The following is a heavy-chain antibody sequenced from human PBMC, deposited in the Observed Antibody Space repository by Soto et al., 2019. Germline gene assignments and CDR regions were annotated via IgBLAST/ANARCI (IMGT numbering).Heavy chain of an antibody. D-gene: IGHD6-19*01. V-gene: IGHV3-30-3*01. J-gene: IGHJ6*02. CDR1: GFTFSSYA. Sequence: HPGGSLRLSCAASGFTFSSYAMHWVRQAPGKGLEWVAVISYDGSNKYYADSVKGRFTISRDNSKNTLYLQMNSLRAEDTAVYYCAREKAVALGYYYYGMEVWGQGTTVTVS. CDR3: AREKAVALGYYYYGMEV. CDR2: ISYDGSNK.